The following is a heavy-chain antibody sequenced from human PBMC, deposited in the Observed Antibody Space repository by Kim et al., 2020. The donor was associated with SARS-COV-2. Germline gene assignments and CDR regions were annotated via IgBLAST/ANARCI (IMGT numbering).Heavy chain of an antibody. CDR2: FGSSRSNYI. V-gene: IGHV3-21*01. Sequence: GGSLRLSCVASGFTFSAYSMNWVRQAPGKGLEWVASFGSSRSNYIYYTDSLEGRFTISRDNAKNSLYLQMNSLRAEDTAVYYCARRNADSSGWFDPWGQGTLVIVSS. CDR1: GFTFSAYS. CDR3: ARRNADSSGWFDP. D-gene: IGHD6-6*01. J-gene: IGHJ5*02.